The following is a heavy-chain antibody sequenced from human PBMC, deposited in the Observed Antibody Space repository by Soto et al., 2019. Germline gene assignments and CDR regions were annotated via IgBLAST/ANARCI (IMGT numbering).Heavy chain of an antibody. V-gene: IGHV3-9*01. CDR3: AKDRVTIFGVVTHFDY. J-gene: IGHJ4*02. D-gene: IGHD3-3*01. CDR2: ISWNSGSI. Sequence: GGSLRLSCAASGFTFDDYAMHWVRQAPGKGLEWVSGISWNSGSIGYADSVKGRFTISRDNAKNSLYLQMNSLRAEDTALYYCAKDRVTIFGVVTHFDYWGQGTLVTVSS. CDR1: GFTFDDYA.